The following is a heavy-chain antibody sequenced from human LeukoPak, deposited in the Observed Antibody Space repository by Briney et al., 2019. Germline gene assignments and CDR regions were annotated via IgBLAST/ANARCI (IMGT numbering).Heavy chain of an antibody. V-gene: IGHV4-38-2*02. CDR3: ARDRGYGDYVRLGDY. Sequence: SETLSLTCAVSGYSMSSGYYWGWIRQPPGKGLEWIGSIYHSGSTYYNPSLKSRVTISVDRSKNQFSLKVNSVTAADTAVYYCARDRGYGDYVRLGDYWGEGTLVTVSS. J-gene: IGHJ4*02. D-gene: IGHD4-17*01. CDR2: IYHSGST. CDR1: GYSMSSGYY.